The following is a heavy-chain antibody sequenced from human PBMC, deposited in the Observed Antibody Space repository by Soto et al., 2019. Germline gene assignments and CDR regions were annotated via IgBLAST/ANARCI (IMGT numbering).Heavy chain of an antibody. CDR1: GFTFSSYA. Sequence: GGSLRLSCAASGFTFSSYAMSWVRQAPGKGLEWVSAISGSGGSTYYADSVKGRFTISRDNSKNTLYLQMNSLRAEDTAVYYCAKGVSRSPTSNIAALPDIIDYWGQGT. D-gene: IGHD6-6*01. CDR3: AKGVSRSPTSNIAALPDIIDY. J-gene: IGHJ4*02. CDR2: ISGSGGST. V-gene: IGHV3-23*01.